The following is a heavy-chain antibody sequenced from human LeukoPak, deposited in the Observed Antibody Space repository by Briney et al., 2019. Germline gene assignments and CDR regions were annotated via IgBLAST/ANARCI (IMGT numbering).Heavy chain of an antibody. D-gene: IGHD5-24*01. J-gene: IGHJ4*02. Sequence: QPGGSLRLSCAASGFTFSSYWMHWVRQAPGKGLEWVSAISGSGGSTYYADSVKGRFTISRDNSKNTLYLQMNSLRAEDTAVYYCAKDREMATKFEFDYWGQGTLVTVSS. CDR2: ISGSGGST. V-gene: IGHV3-23*01. CDR3: AKDREMATKFEFDY. CDR1: GFTFSSYW.